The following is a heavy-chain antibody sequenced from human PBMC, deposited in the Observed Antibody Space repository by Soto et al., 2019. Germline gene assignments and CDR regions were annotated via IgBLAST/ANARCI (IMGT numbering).Heavy chain of an antibody. J-gene: IGHJ6*02. D-gene: IGHD6-13*01. Sequence: PSETLSLTCTVSGDSISSTSYNWGWIRQPPGKGLEWIGNIYYGGSTNYSPSLKSRVTTSVDTSKNQFSLKLSSVTAADTAVYYCARESAGDYYYYGMDVWGQGTTVTVSS. CDR2: IYYGGST. CDR1: GDSISSTSYN. CDR3: ARESAGDYYYYGMDV. V-gene: IGHV4-39*07.